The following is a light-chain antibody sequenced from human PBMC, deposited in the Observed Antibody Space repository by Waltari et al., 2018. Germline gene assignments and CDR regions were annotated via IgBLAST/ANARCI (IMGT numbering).Light chain of an antibody. V-gene: IGKV4-1*01. CDR3: QQYYNTPFT. CDR2: WAS. Sequence: DIMMTQSPDSLAVSLGERATINCKSSQSVLYSSNNKNYLAWYQQKAGQAPKLLIHWASTRESGVPDRFSGSGSGTDFTLTISSLQAEDVAVYSCQQYYNTPFTFGGGTKVEIK. J-gene: IGKJ4*01. CDR1: QSVLYSSNNKNY.